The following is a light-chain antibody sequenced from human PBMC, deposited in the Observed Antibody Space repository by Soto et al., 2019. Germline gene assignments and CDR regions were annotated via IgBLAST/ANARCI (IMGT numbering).Light chain of an antibody. CDR3: QEANTVPFT. CDR1: RDINTW. V-gene: IGKV1-12*01. Sequence: DIQMTQSPSSVSASVGDRVTITCRASRDINTWLAWYQQKPGKAPKLLISAASSLQSGVPSRFSGSGSGTDFTLTIGSLQPEDFATYYCQEANTVPFTFGPGTKVDIK. J-gene: IGKJ3*01. CDR2: AAS.